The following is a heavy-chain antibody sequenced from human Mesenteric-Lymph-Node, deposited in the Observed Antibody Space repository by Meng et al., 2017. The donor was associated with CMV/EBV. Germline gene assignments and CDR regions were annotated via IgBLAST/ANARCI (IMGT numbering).Heavy chain of an antibody. V-gene: IGHV3-66*01. D-gene: IGHD2-2*01. CDR2: IYYVGNT. CDR3: ARDKGVVVPAYDY. J-gene: IGHJ4*02. Sequence: GESLKISCAASGFTVSTSYMSWVRQAPGRGLEWVSHIYYVGNTFYADSVKGRFTISRDNAKNSLYLQMNSLRAEDTAVYYCARDKGVVVPAYDYWGQGTLVTVSS. CDR1: GFTVSTSY.